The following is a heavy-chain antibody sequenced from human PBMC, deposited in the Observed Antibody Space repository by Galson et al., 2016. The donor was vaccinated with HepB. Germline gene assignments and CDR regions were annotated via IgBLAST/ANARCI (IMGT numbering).Heavy chain of an antibody. CDR2: INHSGST. CDR3: ARSGYNYYYYYGMDV. V-gene: IGHV4-34*01. J-gene: IGHJ6*02. D-gene: IGHD5-24*01. Sequence: KGLEWIGEINHSGSTNYNPSLKSRVTISVDTSKNQFSLKLSSVTAADTAVYYCARSGYNYYYYYGMDVWGQGTTVTVSS.